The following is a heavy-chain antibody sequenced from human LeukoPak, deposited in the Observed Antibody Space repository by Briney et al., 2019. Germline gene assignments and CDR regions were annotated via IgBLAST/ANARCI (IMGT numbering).Heavy chain of an antibody. CDR3: ARGSPTTDYYYYYMDV. J-gene: IGHJ6*03. D-gene: IGHD4-17*01. CDR1: GGSISSYY. CDR2: IYTSGST. Sequence: PSETLSLTCTVSGGSISSYYWSWIRQPAGKGLEWIGRIYTSGSTNYNPSLKSRVTMSVDTSKNQFSLKLSSVTAADTAVYYCARGSPTTDYYYYYMDVWGEGTTVTVSS. V-gene: IGHV4-4*07.